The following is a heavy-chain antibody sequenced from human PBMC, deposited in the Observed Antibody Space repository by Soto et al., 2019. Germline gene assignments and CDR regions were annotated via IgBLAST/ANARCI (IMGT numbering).Heavy chain of an antibody. CDR2: IYYSGST. CDR1: GGSISSSSYY. Sequence: SETLSLTCTVSGGSISSSSYYWGWIRQPPGKGLEWIGSIYYSGSTYYNPSLKSRVTISVDTSKNQSSLKLSSVTAADTAVYYCARGGSGSEIPTQIDYWGQGTLVTVSS. V-gene: IGHV4-39*01. J-gene: IGHJ4*02. D-gene: IGHD3-10*01. CDR3: ARGGSGSEIPTQIDY.